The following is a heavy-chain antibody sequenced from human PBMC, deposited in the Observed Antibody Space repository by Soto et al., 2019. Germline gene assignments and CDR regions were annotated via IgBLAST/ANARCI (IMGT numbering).Heavy chain of an antibody. V-gene: IGHV3-30*18. D-gene: IGHD2-15*01. CDR2: ISYDGSNK. Sequence: QVQLVESGGGVVQPGRSLRLSCAASGFTFSSYGMHWVRQAPGKGLEWVAVISYDGSNKYYADSVKGRFTISRDNSKNTLYLQMNSLRAEDTAVYYCAKDRGMDCSGGSCYPAWIGYYYGMDVWGQGTTVTVSS. J-gene: IGHJ6*02. CDR3: AKDRGMDCSGGSCYPAWIGYYYGMDV. CDR1: GFTFSSYG.